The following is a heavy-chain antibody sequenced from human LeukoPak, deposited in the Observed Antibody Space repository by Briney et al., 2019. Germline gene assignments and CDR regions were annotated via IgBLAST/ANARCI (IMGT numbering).Heavy chain of an antibody. CDR2: IYTGGDT. J-gene: IGHJ5*02. V-gene: IGHV3-53*01. Sequence: GGSLRLSCAASGISVSAHYMNSARQAPGKGLEWVSVIYTGGDTYYADSVKGRFTISRDSSKNTFYLQMNNLRVEDSAVYYCATHDWFNPWGQGALVTVSS. CDR3: ATHDWFNP. CDR1: GISVSAHY.